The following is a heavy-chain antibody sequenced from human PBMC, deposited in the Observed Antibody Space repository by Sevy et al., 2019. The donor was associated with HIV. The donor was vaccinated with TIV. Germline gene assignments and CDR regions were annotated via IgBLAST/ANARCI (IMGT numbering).Heavy chain of an antibody. D-gene: IGHD5-18*01. Sequence: GGSLRLSCAASGFTFSSYAMHWVRQAPGKGLEWVAVISYDGSNKYYADSVKGRFTISRDNSKNTLYLQMNSLRAEDTAVYYCARGGYSYGRLVYYYGMDVWGQGTTVTVSS. CDR3: ARGGYSYGRLVYYYGMDV. CDR2: ISYDGSNK. J-gene: IGHJ6*02. CDR1: GFTFSSYA. V-gene: IGHV3-30*04.